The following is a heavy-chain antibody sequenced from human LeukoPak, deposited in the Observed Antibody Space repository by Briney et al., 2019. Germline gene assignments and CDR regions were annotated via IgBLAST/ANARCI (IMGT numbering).Heavy chain of an antibody. J-gene: IGHJ5*02. V-gene: IGHV3-21*01. CDR3: ARDVVKNVWGSYVEIEANWFDP. Sequence: GGSLRLSCAASGFTFSSYSMNWARQAPGKGLEWVSSISSSSSYIYYADSVKGRFTISRGNAKNSLYLQMNSLRAEDTAVYYCARDVVKNVWGSYVEIEANWFDPWGQGTLVTVSS. D-gene: IGHD3-16*01. CDR1: GFTFSSYS. CDR2: ISSSSSYI.